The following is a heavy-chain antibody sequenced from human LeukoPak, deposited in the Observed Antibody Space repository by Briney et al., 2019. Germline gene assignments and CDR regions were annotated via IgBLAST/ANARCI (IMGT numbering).Heavy chain of an antibody. Sequence: GRSLRLSCAASGFTFSSYGMHWVRQAPGKGLEWVAVISYDGSNKYYADSVKGRFTISRDNSKNTLYLQMNSLRAEDTAVYYCARDGLTSPSIDYYDSSGYYLLRAGDAFDIWGQGTMVTVSS. CDR2: ISYDGSNK. D-gene: IGHD3-22*01. V-gene: IGHV3-30*03. CDR1: GFTFSSYG. J-gene: IGHJ3*02. CDR3: ARDGLTSPSIDYYDSSGYYLLRAGDAFDI.